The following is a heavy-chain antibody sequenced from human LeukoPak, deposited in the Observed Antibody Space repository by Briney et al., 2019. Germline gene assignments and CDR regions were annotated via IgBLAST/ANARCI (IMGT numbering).Heavy chain of an antibody. J-gene: IGHJ6*03. CDR3: ASQSHHCSSTSCYMDV. V-gene: IGHV1-69*01. D-gene: IGHD2-2*01. CDR2: IIPIFGTA. Sequence: ASVKVSCKASGGTFSSYAISWVRQAPGQGLEWMGGIIPIFGTANYAQKFQGRVTITADESTSTAYMELSSLRSEDTAVYYCASQSHHCSSTSCYMDVWGKGTTVTVSS. CDR1: GGTFSSYA.